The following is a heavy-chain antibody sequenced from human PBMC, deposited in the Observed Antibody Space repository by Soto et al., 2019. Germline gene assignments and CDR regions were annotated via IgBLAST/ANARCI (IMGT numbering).Heavy chain of an antibody. CDR3: ARDGAMGDSPYYYYYYGMDV. CDR1: GFTFSSYS. Sequence: EVQLVESGGGLVKPGGSLRLSCAASGFTFSSYSMNWVRQAPGKGLEWVSSISSSSSYIYYADSVKGRFTISRDNGKSSLYLQMNSLRAEDTAVYYCARDGAMGDSPYYYYYYGMDVWGQGTTVTVSS. D-gene: IGHD3-16*01. J-gene: IGHJ6*02. V-gene: IGHV3-21*01. CDR2: ISSSSSYI.